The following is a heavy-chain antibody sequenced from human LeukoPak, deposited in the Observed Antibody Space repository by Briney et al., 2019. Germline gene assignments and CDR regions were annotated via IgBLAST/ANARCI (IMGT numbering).Heavy chain of an antibody. CDR1: GFIFSNYA. V-gene: IGHV3-30*02. J-gene: IGHJ4*02. Sequence: GGSLGLSCAASGFIFSNYAMHWVRQAAGKGLEWVAYIRYDGSRKYYADSVNGRFTISRDNSKNTLYLQVHNLRGEDTAVYYCATETPDTSGSKLDYWGQGTLVTVSS. D-gene: IGHD3-22*01. CDR3: ATETPDTSGSKLDY. CDR2: IRYDGSRK.